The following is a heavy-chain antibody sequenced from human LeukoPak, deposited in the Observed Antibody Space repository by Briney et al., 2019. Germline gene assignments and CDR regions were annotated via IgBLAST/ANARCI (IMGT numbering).Heavy chain of an antibody. Sequence: ASVKVSFQAAGYTFTSYGISWVRQARGQGLEWMGWISAYNGNTNYAQKLQGRVTMTTDTSTSTAYMEPRSLRSDDTAVYYCARGRVVMTRDYFDYWGQGTLVTVSS. D-gene: IGHD2-21*01. CDR2: ISAYNGNT. CDR1: GYTFTSYG. CDR3: ARGRVVMTRDYFDY. V-gene: IGHV1-18*01. J-gene: IGHJ4*02.